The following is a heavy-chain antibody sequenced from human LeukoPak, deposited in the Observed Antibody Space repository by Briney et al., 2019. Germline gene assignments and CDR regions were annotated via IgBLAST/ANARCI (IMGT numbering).Heavy chain of an antibody. V-gene: IGHV1-2*06. J-gene: IGHJ5*02. CDR1: GYTFTGYY. CDR2: INPNSGGT. Sequence: ASVKVSXKASGYTFTGYYLHWVRQAPGQGLEWMGRINPNSGGTNYAQTFQGRVTMTRDTSISTAYMELSRLRSDDTAVYYCARDRTMVRGEVPNWFDPWGQGTLVTVSS. D-gene: IGHD3-10*01. CDR3: ARDRTMVRGEVPNWFDP.